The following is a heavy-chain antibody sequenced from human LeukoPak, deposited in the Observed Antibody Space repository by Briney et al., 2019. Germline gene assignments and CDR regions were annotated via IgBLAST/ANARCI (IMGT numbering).Heavy chain of an antibody. CDR3: AREDSGSYYNFYYFYMDV. CDR1: GGSFSNYI. Sequence: SETLSLTCSVSGGSFSNYIWSWVRQPAGKGLEWIGRIYPSGNTNYNPSLKSRVTLSVDTSKTQFYLSLSSVTAADTAVYYCAREDSGSYYNFYYFYMDVWGKGTTVTISS. J-gene: IGHJ6*03. D-gene: IGHD3-10*01. V-gene: IGHV4-4*07. CDR2: IYPSGNT.